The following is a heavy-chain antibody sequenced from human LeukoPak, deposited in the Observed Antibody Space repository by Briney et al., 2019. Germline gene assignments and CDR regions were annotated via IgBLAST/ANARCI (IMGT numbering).Heavy chain of an antibody. D-gene: IGHD6-13*01. CDR2: INAGNGNT. J-gene: IGHJ4*02. CDR1: GYTFTTYA. V-gene: IGHV1-3*01. Sequence: ASVTVSCTASGYTFTTYAMHWVRQAPGQRLEWMGWINAGNGNTKYSQEFQARVTITRDTSASTAYMEMRSLRSEDTAVYYCARDPIGSRWPYYFDYWGQGTLVTVAS. CDR3: ARDPIGSRWPYYFDY.